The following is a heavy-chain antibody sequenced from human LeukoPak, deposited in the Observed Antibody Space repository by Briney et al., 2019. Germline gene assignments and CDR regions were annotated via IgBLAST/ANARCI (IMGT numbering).Heavy chain of an antibody. J-gene: IGHJ4*02. CDR2: ISYDGNTI. Sequence: GRSLRLSCAASEFTFSNYALHWVRQAPGKGLQWVAVISYDGNTIHYADSVKGRFVISRDTSKNTLYLQMNSLRAEDTAVYYCARSGGLQKFDYWGQGTLVTVSS. CDR1: EFTFSNYA. CDR3: ARSGGLQKFDY. D-gene: IGHD4-11*01. V-gene: IGHV3-30*09.